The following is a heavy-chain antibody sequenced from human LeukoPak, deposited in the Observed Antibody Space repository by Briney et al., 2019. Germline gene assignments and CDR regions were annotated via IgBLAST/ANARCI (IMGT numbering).Heavy chain of an antibody. V-gene: IGHV4-4*07. CDR3: ARGDGDYRGYFDS. Sequence: SETLSLTCTVSGGSISNYCWSWIRQPAGKGLEWIGRVYSSGSTNYNPSLTGRVTMSVDTSKNQFSLNLSSVTAADTAVYFCARGDGDYRGYFDSWGRGTLVSVSS. D-gene: IGHD4-17*01. CDR1: GGSISNYC. J-gene: IGHJ4*02. CDR2: VYSSGST.